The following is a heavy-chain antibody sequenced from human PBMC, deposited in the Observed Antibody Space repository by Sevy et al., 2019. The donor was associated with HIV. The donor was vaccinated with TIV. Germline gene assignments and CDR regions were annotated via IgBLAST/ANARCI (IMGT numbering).Heavy chain of an antibody. Sequence: GGSLRLSCAASGFTFSSYAMSWVRQAPGKGLEWVSAISGSGGSTYYADSVKGRFTISRVNSKNTLYLQMNSLRAEDTAVYYCAKGPYDSSGYYPSAPYYYYYYMDVWGKGTTVTVSS. CDR3: AKGPYDSSGYYPSAPYYYYYYMDV. CDR1: GFTFSSYA. V-gene: IGHV3-23*01. CDR2: ISGSGGST. D-gene: IGHD3-22*01. J-gene: IGHJ6*03.